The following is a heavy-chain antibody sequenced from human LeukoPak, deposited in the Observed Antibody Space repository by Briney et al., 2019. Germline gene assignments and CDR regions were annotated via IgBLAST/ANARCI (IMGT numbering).Heavy chain of an antibody. CDR1: GFTFSDYS. D-gene: IGHD4/OR15-4a*01. Sequence: PGGSLRLSCAASGFTFSDYSMTWVRQAPGKGLEWVSSISGSSSYIYYADSLKGRFTISRDNAKNSLFLQMNSLRAGDTAVYYCARRVPYFDYWGQGALVTVSS. J-gene: IGHJ4*02. V-gene: IGHV3-21*01. CDR2: ISGSSSYI. CDR3: ARRVPYFDY.